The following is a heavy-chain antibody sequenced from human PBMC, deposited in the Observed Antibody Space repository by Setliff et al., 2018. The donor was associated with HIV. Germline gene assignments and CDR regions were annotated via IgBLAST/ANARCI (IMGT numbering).Heavy chain of an antibody. V-gene: IGHV4-34*01. CDR3: ATKGWNAYKAFDY. CDR2: ITHSGST. Sequence: SETLSLTCAVYGESFSDYSWNWIRQTPEKGLEWIAEITHSGSTNYNPSLRGRVTILLGTSKNHFSLNLRSVTAADTAFYYCATKGWNAYKAFDYWGQGTLVTVSS. J-gene: IGHJ4*02. CDR1: GESFSDYS. D-gene: IGHD1-1*01.